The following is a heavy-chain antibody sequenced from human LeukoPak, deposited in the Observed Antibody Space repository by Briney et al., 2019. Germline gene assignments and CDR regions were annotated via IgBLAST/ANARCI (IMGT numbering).Heavy chain of an antibody. CDR1: GGSFSGYY. J-gene: IGHJ4*02. V-gene: IGHV4-34*01. Sequence: SETLSLTCAVYGGSFSGYYWSWIRQPPGKGLEWIGEINHSGITNYNPSLKSRVTISVDTSKNQFSLKLSSVTAADTAVYYCARGLYDYWGQGTLVTVSS. CDR3: ARGLYDY. CDR2: INHSGIT.